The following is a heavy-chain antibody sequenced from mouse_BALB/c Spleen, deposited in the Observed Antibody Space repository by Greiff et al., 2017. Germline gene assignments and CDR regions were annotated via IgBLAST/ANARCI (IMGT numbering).Heavy chain of an antibody. Sequence: VQLQQSGAELVRPGASVTLSCKASGFTFTDYEMHWVKQTPVHGLEWIGAIDPETGGTAYNQKFKGKATLTADKSSSTAYMELRSLTSEDSAVYYCTRGGIPGYWGQGTSVTVSS. J-gene: IGHJ4*01. CDR2: IDPETGGT. CDR3: TRGGIPGY. CDR1: GFTFTDYE. V-gene: IGHV1-15*01.